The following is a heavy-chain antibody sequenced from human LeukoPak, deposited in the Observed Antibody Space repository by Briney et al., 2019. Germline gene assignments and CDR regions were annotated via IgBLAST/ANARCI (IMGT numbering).Heavy chain of an antibody. CDR3: ARDYQYGLDV. Sequence: GGSLRLSCAASGFAFSIYGMGWVRQAPGKGLVWVSHINRDGSSTNYADSVKGRFTISRDNAKNTLSLQMNSLRAEDTAVYYCARDYQYGLDVWGQGTTVTVSS. CDR2: INRDGSST. J-gene: IGHJ6*02. V-gene: IGHV3-74*01. CDR1: GFAFSIYG.